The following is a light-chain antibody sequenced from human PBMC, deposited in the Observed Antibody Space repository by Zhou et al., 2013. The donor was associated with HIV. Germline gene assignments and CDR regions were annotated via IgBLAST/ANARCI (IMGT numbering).Light chain of an antibody. Sequence: DIVMTQSPLSLPVTPGEPASISCRSSQSLLHSNGYNYLDWYLQKPGQSPQLLIYLGSNRASGVPDRFSGSGSGTDFTLKISRVEAEDVGLYYCMQRIEFPRTFGQGTKVE. J-gene: IGKJ1*01. CDR1: QSLLHSNGYNY. CDR3: MQRIEFPRT. V-gene: IGKV2-28*01. CDR2: LGS.